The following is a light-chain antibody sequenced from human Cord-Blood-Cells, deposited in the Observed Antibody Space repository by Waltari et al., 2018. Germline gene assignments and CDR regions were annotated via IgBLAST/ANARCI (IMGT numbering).Light chain of an antibody. J-gene: IGLJ1*01. V-gene: IGLV4-60*03. CDR2: LEGSGSY. CDR1: SGHSSYI. CDR3: ETWDSNSYV. Sequence: QPVLTQSSSASASLGSSVKLTCTLSSGHSSYIIAWHQQQPGKAPRYLMKLEGSGSYNKGSGVPDRFSGSGAGADRYLPSSNRQSEDEAGYYCETWDSNSYVFGTGTKVTVL.